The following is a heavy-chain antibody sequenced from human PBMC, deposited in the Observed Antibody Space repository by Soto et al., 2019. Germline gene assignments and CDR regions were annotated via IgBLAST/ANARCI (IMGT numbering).Heavy chain of an antibody. D-gene: IGHD5-18*01. CDR2: IYYSGST. Sequence: QVQLQESGPGLVKPSQTLSLTCTVSGGSISSGGYYWSWIRQHPGKGLERIGYIYYSGSTYYNPSLKSRVTISVDTSKNQFSLKLSSVTAADTAVYYCARKNSYGYDYGMDVWGQGTTVTVSS. CDR1: GGSISSGGYY. V-gene: IGHV4-31*03. J-gene: IGHJ6*02. CDR3: ARKNSYGYDYGMDV.